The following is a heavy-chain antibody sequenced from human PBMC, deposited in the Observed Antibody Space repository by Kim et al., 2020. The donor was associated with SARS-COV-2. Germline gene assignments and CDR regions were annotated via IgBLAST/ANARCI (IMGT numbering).Heavy chain of an antibody. Sequence: SETLSLTCAGYGGSFSGYYWSWIRQPPGKGLEWIGEINHSGSTNYNPSLKSRVTISVDTSKNQFSLKLSSVTAADTAVYYCATRGAARGFLKAYYYYYYGMDVWGQGTTVTVSS. J-gene: IGHJ6*02. CDR2: INHSGST. V-gene: IGHV4-34*01. CDR1: GGSFSGYY. CDR3: ATRGAARGFLKAYYYYYYGMDV. D-gene: IGHD6-6*01.